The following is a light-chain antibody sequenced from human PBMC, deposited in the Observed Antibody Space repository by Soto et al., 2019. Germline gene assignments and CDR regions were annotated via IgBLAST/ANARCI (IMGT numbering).Light chain of an antibody. J-gene: IGKJ1*01. CDR1: QSVGKY. Sequence: EIVWIQSPRTLSVSPGRRATLSCRASQSVGKYLVWYQQKPGQAPRLLIYDASNRATGIPARFSGSGSRTTVSLTSMRPEPADGAALHSHQPASRPPGTLGQGTKVDIK. CDR3: HQPASRPPGT. CDR2: DAS. V-gene: IGKV3-11*01.